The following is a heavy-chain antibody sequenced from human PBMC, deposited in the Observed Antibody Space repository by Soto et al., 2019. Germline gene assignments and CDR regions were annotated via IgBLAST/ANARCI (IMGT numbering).Heavy chain of an antibody. CDR1: GFTFSNAW. CDR2: IKSKTDGGTT. V-gene: IGHV3-15*01. Sequence: GGSLRLSCAASGFTFSNAWMSWVRQAPGKGLEWVGRIKSKTDGGTTDYAAPVKGRFTISRDDSKNTLYLQMNSLKTEDTAVYYCTTALRGDYDFWSGYFAWFDPWGQGTLVTVSS. CDR3: TTALRGDYDFWSGYFAWFDP. J-gene: IGHJ5*02. D-gene: IGHD3-3*01.